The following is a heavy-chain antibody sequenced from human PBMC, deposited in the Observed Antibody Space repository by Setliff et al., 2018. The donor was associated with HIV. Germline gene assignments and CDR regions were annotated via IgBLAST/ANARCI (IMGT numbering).Heavy chain of an antibody. CDR2: ISDSGSI. J-gene: IGHJ4*02. CDR3: ARTRALQSDNWSPFDK. Sequence: SETLSLTCTVYGGSFSGHYWSWIRQSPRLGLEWIGDISDSGSITYNPSLKSRVAISVDTSKNQFSLKLLSVTAADTAVYFCARTRALQSDNWSPFDKWGQGSLVTVSS. CDR1: GGSFSGHY. V-gene: IGHV4-34*01. D-gene: IGHD1-1*01.